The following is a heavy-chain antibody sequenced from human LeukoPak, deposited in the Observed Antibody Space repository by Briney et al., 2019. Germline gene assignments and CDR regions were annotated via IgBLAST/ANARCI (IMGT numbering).Heavy chain of an antibody. Sequence: PGGSLRLSCAASGFTFSDYYMSWIRQAPGKGLEWVSYISSSGSTIYYADSVKGRFTISRHNAKNSLFLQMNSLRAEDTAVYYCAREQWTTVTKYLDYWGQGTLVTVSS. J-gene: IGHJ4*02. CDR2: ISSSGSTI. V-gene: IGHV3-11*04. CDR1: GFTFSDYY. CDR3: AREQWTTVTKYLDY. D-gene: IGHD4-11*01.